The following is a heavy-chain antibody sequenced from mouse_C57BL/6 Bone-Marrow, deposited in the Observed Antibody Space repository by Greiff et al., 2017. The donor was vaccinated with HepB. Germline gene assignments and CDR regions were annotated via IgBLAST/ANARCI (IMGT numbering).Heavy chain of an antibody. CDR3: ARGGPIYYGYEGAMDY. CDR1: GYTFTSYW. CDR2: IYPGSGST. V-gene: IGHV1-55*01. D-gene: IGHD2-2*01. J-gene: IGHJ4*01. Sequence: QVQLQQPGAELVKPGASVKMSCKASGYTFTSYWITWVKQRPGQGLEWIGDIYPGSGSTNYNEKFKSKATLTVDTSSSTAYMQLSSLTSEDSAVYYCARGGPIYYGYEGAMDYWGQGTSVTVSS.